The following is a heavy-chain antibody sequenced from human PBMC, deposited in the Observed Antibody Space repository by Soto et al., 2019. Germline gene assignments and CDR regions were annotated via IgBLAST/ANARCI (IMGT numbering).Heavy chain of an antibody. CDR1: GYTFTDYY. J-gene: IGHJ4*02. V-gene: IGHV1-2*02. Sequence: ASVKVSCKTSGYTFTDYYLHCVRQAPGQGLEWMGWVNSKSGGTNYAQKFQGRVSMTRDTSLNTAYMDLNSLSSDDTAVYYCAKVWFGELLVDYWGQGTLVTVS. CDR2: VNSKSGGT. D-gene: IGHD3-10*01. CDR3: AKVWFGELLVDY.